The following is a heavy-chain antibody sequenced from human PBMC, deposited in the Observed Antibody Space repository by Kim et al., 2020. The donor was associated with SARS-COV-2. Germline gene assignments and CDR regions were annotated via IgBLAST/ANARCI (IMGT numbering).Heavy chain of an antibody. V-gene: IGHV3-11*04. D-gene: IGHD5-18*01. CDR3: ARDTVDTAMVTSNGIDGMDV. CDR2: ISSSGSTI. J-gene: IGHJ6*02. Sequence: GGSLRLSCAASGFTFSDYYMSWIRQAPGKGLEWVSYISSSGSTIYYADSVKGRFTISRDNAKNSLYLQMNSLRAEDTAVYYCARDTVDTAMVTSNGIDGMDVWGQGTTVTVSS. CDR1: GFTFSDYY.